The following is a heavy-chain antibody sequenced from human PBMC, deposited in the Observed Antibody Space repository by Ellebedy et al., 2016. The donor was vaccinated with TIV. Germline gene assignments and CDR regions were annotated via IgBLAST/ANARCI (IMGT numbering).Heavy chain of an antibody. V-gene: IGHV4-39*07. CDR1: GGSISSSSYY. CDR3: AKDQAALLWFGAAGWFDP. Sequence: SETLSLTCTVSGGSISSSSYYWVWFRQSPREGLEWIGSISSNGRTYYKPSLRSRITISVDTSKNQFSLKMSSVTAADTAMYYCAKDQAALLWFGAAGWFDPWGQGTLVTVSS. CDR2: ISSNGRT. D-gene: IGHD3-10*01. J-gene: IGHJ5*02.